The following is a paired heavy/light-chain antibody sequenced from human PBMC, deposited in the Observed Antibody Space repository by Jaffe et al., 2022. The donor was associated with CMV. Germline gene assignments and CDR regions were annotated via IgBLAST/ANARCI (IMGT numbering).Light chain of an antibody. CDR1: QSVSSSH. CDR2: GAS. CDR3: QQHGSSPLT. V-gene: IGKV3-20*01. Sequence: EIVLTQSPGTLSLSPGERATLSCRVSQSVSSSHVAWYQEKPGQAPRLLIYGASSRATGIPDRFSGTGSGTDFTLIISRLEPEDFAVYYCQQHGSSPLTFGGGTKVEIK. J-gene: IGKJ4*01.
Heavy chain of an antibody. CDR2: ISGSGGNT. D-gene: IGHD1-26*01. CDR1: GFTFNTYA. J-gene: IGHJ3*02. CDR3: AKGKYFGVVGVKAAFDI. Sequence: EVQLVESGGGLVQRGGSLRLSCAASGFTFNTYAMSWVRQAPGKGLEWVSGISGSGGNTYYADSVKGRFTISRDNSQNTLYLQMTRLRAEDTAVYHCAKGKYFGVVGVKAAFDIWGQGTKVTVSS. V-gene: IGHV3-23*04.